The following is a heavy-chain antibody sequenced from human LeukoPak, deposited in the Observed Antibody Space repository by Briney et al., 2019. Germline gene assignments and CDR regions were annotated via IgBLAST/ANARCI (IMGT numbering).Heavy chain of an antibody. V-gene: IGHV3-33*01. CDR1: GFTFSSYG. CDR3: ARDVTHSSSWYPTYYYYGMDV. J-gene: IGHJ6*02. Sequence: PGGSLRLSCAASGFTFSSYGMHWVRQAPGKGLEWVAVIRYDGSNKYYADSVKGRFTISRDNSKNTLYLQMNSLRAEDTAVYYCARDVTHSSSWYPTYYYYGMDVWGQGTTVTVSS. CDR2: IRYDGSNK. D-gene: IGHD6-13*01.